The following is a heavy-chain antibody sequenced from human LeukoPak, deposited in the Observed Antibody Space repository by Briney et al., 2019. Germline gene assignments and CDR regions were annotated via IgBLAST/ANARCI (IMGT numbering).Heavy chain of an antibody. CDR2: ISSSGSTI. Sequence: GGSLRLSCAASGFTFSSYEMNWVRQAPGKGLEWVSYISSSGSTICYADSVKGRFTISRDNAKNSLYLQMNSLRAEDTAVYYCARGYCSGGSCQTDYWGQGTLVTVSS. CDR3: ARGYCSGGSCQTDY. CDR1: GFTFSSYE. J-gene: IGHJ4*02. D-gene: IGHD2-15*01. V-gene: IGHV3-48*03.